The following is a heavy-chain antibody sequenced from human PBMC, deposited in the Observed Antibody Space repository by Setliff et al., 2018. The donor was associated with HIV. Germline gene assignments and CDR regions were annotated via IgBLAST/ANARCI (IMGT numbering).Heavy chain of an antibody. CDR2: INHSGST. CDR1: GGSFSGYY. D-gene: IGHD3-10*01. V-gene: IGHV4-34*01. CDR3: ARASSITMVRGVKPALRLDV. Sequence: KTSETLSLTCAVYGGSFSGYYWSWIRQPPGKGLEWIGEINHSGSTNYNPSLKSRVTISVDTSKNQFSLKLSSVTAADTAVYYCARASSITMVRGVKPALRLDVWGKGTTVTVSS. J-gene: IGHJ6*04.